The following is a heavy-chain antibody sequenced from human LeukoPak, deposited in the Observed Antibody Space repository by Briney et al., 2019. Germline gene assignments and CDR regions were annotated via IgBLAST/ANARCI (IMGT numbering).Heavy chain of an antibody. CDR2: MNPNSGNT. CDR1: GYTFTSYG. J-gene: IGHJ6*02. V-gene: IGHV1-8*01. CDR3: ARVRYCSGGSCSGGMDV. D-gene: IGHD2-15*01. Sequence: ASVKVSCKASGYTFTSYGINWVRQATGQGLEWMGWMNPNSGNTGYAQKFQGRVTMTRNTSISTAYMELSSLRSEDTAVYYCARVRYCSGGSCSGGMDVWGQGTTVTVSS.